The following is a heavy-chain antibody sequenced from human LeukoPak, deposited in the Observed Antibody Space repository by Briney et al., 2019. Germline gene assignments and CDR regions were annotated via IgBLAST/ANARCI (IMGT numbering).Heavy chain of an antibody. Sequence: ASAKVSCKASGYTFTGYYMHWVRQAPGQGLEWMGRINPNSGGTNYAQKFQGRVTLTRDTSISTAYMELSRLRSDDTAVYYCARVVVGVTRGDFDYWGQGTLVTVSS. V-gene: IGHV1-2*06. D-gene: IGHD1-26*01. CDR3: ARVVVGVTRGDFDY. CDR2: INPNSGGT. J-gene: IGHJ4*02. CDR1: GYTFTGYY.